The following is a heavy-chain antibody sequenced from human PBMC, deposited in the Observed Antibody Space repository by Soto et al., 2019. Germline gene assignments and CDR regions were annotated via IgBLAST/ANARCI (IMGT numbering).Heavy chain of an antibody. Sequence: QAQLMEPGGGVVQPGTSRRISCETSGLTFDTYSMHWVSQPLGKGLECLAAVWSDGAHKYYADSVKGRFTISRDNSKNTLYLEVNSLRAEDTAVYYCARSGGIKVSGLWHFDSWGQGPLVTVSS. CDR1: GLTFDTYS. D-gene: IGHD2-21*01. CDR3: ARSGGIKVSGLWHFDS. CDR2: VWSDGAHK. J-gene: IGHJ4*02. V-gene: IGHV3-33*03.